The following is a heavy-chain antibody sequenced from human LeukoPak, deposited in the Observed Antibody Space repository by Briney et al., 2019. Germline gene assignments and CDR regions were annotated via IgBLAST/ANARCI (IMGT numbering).Heavy chain of an antibody. CDR2: ISAYNGNT. CDR1: GYTFTSYG. Sequence: ASVKVSCKASGYTFTSYGISWVRQAPGQGLEWMGWISAYNGNTNYAQKLQGRVTMTTDTSTSTAYMELRSLRSDDTAVYYCARDPFLVPATRTKYNWFDPWGQGTLVTVSS. J-gene: IGHJ5*02. V-gene: IGHV1-18*01. D-gene: IGHD2-21*02. CDR3: ARDPFLVPATRTKYNWFDP.